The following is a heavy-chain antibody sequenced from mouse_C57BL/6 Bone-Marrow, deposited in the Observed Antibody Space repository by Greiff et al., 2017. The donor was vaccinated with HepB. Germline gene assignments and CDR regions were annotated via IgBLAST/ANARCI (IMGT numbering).Heavy chain of an antibody. CDR3: ARTGDYYGSSPFAY. CDR1: GYTFTSYG. D-gene: IGHD1-1*01. Sequence: EVQLQQSGAELVRPGSSVKMSCKTSGYTFTSYGINWVKQRPGQGLEWIGYIYLGNGYTEYNEKFKGKATLTSDTSSSTAYMQLSSLTSEDSAIYYCARTGDYYGSSPFAYWGQGTLVTVSA. CDR2: IYLGNGYT. J-gene: IGHJ3*01. V-gene: IGHV1-58*01.